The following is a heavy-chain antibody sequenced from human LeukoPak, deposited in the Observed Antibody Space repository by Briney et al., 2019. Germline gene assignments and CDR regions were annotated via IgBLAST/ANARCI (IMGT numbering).Heavy chain of an antibody. Sequence: GGSLRLSCAASGFTFSSYSMNWVRQAPGKGLEWVAVIWYDGSNKYYADSVKGRFTISRDNSKNTLYLQMNSLRAEDTAVYYCARDIALGIAAAGSLDYWGQGTLVTVSS. D-gene: IGHD6-13*01. J-gene: IGHJ4*02. CDR2: IWYDGSNK. CDR1: GFTFSSYS. V-gene: IGHV3-33*08. CDR3: ARDIALGIAAAGSLDY.